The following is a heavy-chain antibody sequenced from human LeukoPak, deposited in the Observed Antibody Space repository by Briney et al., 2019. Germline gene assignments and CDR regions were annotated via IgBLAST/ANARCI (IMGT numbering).Heavy chain of an antibody. D-gene: IGHD3-22*01. CDR3: ARESKSYDGSGFYHDY. Sequence: ETLSLTCSVSDDSIRNFFWSWIGQPARKGLEWIGRIYTSGSTDYNPSLRSRVTKSVDTSRNQFSLKLTSVTAADTAVYYCARESKSYDGSGFYHDYWGQGNLAAVSS. V-gene: IGHV4-4*07. CDR1: DDSIRNFF. CDR2: IYTSGST. J-gene: IGHJ4*02.